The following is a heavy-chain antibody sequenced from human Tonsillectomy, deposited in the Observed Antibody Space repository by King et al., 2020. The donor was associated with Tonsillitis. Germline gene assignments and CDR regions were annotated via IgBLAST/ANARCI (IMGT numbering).Heavy chain of an antibody. CDR2: IYYSGST. V-gene: IGHV4-39*01. CDR3: ASHYCGGDCYPIAAFFDF. CDR1: GGSISSTSYY. D-gene: IGHD2-21*02. J-gene: IGHJ4*02. Sequence: QLQESGPGLVKPSETLSLTCTVSGGSISSTSYYWGWIRQPPGKGLEWIGSIYYSGSTYYNPSLTSRVTISVDTSKNQFSLRLRSVTAAETAVYYCASHYCGGDCYPIAAFFDFWGQGTLVTVSS.